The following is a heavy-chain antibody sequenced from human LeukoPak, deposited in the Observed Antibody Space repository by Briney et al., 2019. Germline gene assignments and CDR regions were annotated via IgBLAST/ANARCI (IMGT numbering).Heavy chain of an antibody. D-gene: IGHD6-19*01. CDR3: ATPAHYSSGWLSFDY. CDR1: GYTFTSYG. J-gene: IGHJ4*02. CDR2: MNPNSGNT. Sequence: ASVKVSCKASGYTFTSYGISWVRQATGQGLEWMGWMNPNSGNTGYAQKFQGRVTMTRNTSISTAYMELSSLRSEDTAVYYCATPAHYSSGWLSFDYWGQGTLVTVSS. V-gene: IGHV1-8*02.